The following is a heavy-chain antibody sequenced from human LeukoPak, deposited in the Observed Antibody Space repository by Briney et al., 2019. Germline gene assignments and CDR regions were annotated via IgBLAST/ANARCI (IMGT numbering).Heavy chain of an antibody. D-gene: IGHD3-3*01. CDR2: IYDSGST. CDR1: GGSISTYY. J-gene: IGHJ6*03. V-gene: IGHV4-59*08. Sequence: SETLSLTCSVSGGSISTYYWNWIRQSPGKGLEWIGYIYDSGSTNYNPSLKSRVSISVDTSKNQFSLRLSSVTAADTAVFYCASLVGYDFWNVFYYYMDVWGKGTTVTVSS. CDR3: ASLVGYDFWNVFYYYMDV.